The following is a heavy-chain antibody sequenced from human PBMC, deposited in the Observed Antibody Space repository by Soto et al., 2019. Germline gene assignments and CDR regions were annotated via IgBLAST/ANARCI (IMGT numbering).Heavy chain of an antibody. CDR3: GRGSGNGDGV. CDR2: INPKFGDT. V-gene: IGHV1-2*02. Sequence: QVRLVQSGAEVKEPGDSVRVSCEASGYTFTAYHIHWVRQAPGQGLEWMGWINPKFGDTGYAQDFQGRVSMTSDMSISTVYMELSRLTSDDTAIYYYGRGSGNGDGVWGQGTTVTVFS. J-gene: IGHJ6*02. D-gene: IGHD6-25*01. CDR1: GYTFTAYH.